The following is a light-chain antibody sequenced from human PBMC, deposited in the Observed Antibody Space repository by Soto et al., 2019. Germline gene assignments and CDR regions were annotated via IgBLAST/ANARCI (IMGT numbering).Light chain of an antibody. CDR3: QSFYSSLSNSWL. V-gene: IGLV1-40*01. CDR1: CSNIGAVNE. CDR2: GVT. J-gene: IGLJ3*02. Sequence: QSVLTQPPSVSGAPGQRVTSSCTGGCSNIGAVNEVHWYQHLPGTAPKLLSYGVTNRTSGVHDRFSGSRYVTSASLAVTGLQADDEGDDYCQSFYSSLSNSWLFGGGTTLTV.